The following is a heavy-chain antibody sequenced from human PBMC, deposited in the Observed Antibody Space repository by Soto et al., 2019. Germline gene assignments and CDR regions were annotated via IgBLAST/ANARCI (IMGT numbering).Heavy chain of an antibody. CDR1: GFTFSSYA. V-gene: IGHV3-23*01. CDR3: ATDLGYSYGYGPVDY. Sequence: EVQLLESGGGLVQPGGSLRLSCAASGFTFSSYAMSWVRQAPGKGLEWVSAISASGGSTYYADSVKGRFTISRDNSKNTLYLQMNSLIAEDTAVYYCATDLGYSYGYGPVDYWGQGTLVTVSS. D-gene: IGHD5-18*01. J-gene: IGHJ4*02. CDR2: ISASGGST.